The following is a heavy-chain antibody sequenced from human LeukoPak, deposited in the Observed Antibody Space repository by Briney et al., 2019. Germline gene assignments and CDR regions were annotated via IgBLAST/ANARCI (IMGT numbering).Heavy chain of an antibody. J-gene: IGHJ4*02. V-gene: IGHV3-30*07. CDR3: AXXATVTHYYFDY. D-gene: IGHD4-17*01. Sequence: SCKASGYTFTGYYMHWVRQAPGQGLEWMAVISYDGSNKYYADSVKGRFTISRDNSKNTLYLQMNSLRAEDTAVYYCAXXATVTHYYFDYWGQGTLVTVSS. CDR2: ISYDGSNK. CDR1: GYTFTGYY.